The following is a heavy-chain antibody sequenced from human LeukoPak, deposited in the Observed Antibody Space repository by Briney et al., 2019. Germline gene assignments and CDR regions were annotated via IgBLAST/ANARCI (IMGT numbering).Heavy chain of an antibody. Sequence: PSETLSLTCTVSGASVCGSAYYWGWIRQPPGKGLEWIGNIYYSGSTYYNESLESRVTISIDTSKNQFSLKLNSVTAADTAMYYCAKSGGYGLIDYWGQGTLVTVSS. V-gene: IGHV4-39*01. CDR2: IYYSGST. D-gene: IGHD1-26*01. CDR1: GASVCGSAYY. J-gene: IGHJ4*02. CDR3: AKSGGYGLIDY.